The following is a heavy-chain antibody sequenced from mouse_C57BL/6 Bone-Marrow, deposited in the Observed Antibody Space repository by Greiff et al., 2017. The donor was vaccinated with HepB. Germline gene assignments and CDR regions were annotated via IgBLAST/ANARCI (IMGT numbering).Heavy chain of an antibody. CDR2: IYPGDGDT. CDR3: ARRGPAWFAY. CDR1: GYAFSSSW. Sequence: QVQLKQSGPELVKPGASVKISCKASGYAFSSSWMNWVKQRPGKGLEWIGRIYPGDGDTNYNGKFKGKATLTADKPSSTAYMQLSSLTSEDSAVYYCARRGPAWFAYWGQGTLVTVSA. J-gene: IGHJ3*01. V-gene: IGHV1-82*01.